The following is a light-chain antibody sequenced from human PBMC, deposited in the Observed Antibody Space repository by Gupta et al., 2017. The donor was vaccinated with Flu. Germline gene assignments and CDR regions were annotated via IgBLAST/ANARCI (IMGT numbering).Light chain of an antibody. CDR3: QQYDNSRA. CDR2: GTS. CDR1: QSVSTRY. Sequence: EIVLTQSPGTLSLSPGERATLSCRASQSVSTRYLAWYQQKPGQAPRLLIYGTSNRATGIPDRFSGSGSGTDFTLTISRLEPEDFAVYYGQQYDNSRAFGQGTRLEIK. J-gene: IGKJ5*01. V-gene: IGKV3-20*01.